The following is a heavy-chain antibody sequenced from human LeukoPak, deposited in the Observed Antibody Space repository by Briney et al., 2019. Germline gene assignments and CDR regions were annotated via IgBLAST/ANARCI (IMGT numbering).Heavy chain of an antibody. J-gene: IGHJ4*02. V-gene: IGHV3-30*02. CDR3: AKAQGWELPYYFDY. CDR2: IRYDGSNK. Sequence: PGGSLRLSCAASGFTFSSYGMHRVRQAPGKGLEWVAFIRYDGSNKYYADSVKGRFTISRDNSKNTLYLQMNSLRAEDTAVYYCAKAQGWELPYYFDYWGQGTLVTVSS. CDR1: GFTFSSYG. D-gene: IGHD1-26*01.